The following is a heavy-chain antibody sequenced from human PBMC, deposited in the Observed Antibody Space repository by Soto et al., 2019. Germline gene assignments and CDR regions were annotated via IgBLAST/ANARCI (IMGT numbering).Heavy chain of an antibody. CDR3: PRERDLAADSIAVAGTLEY. Sequence: QVQLVESGGGVVQPGRSLRLSCAASGFTFSSYAMHWVRQAPGKGLEWVAVISYDGSNKYYADSVKGRFTISRDNSKNTMYLQKNSLRAEDTAVYYCPRERDLAADSIAVAGTLEYWGQGTLVTVSS. D-gene: IGHD6-19*01. CDR1: GFTFSSYA. CDR2: ISYDGSNK. J-gene: IGHJ4*02. V-gene: IGHV3-30-3*01.